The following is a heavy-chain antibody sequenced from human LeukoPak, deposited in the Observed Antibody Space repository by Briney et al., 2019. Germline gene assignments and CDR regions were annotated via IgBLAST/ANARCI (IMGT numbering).Heavy chain of an antibody. CDR2: IRYDGSNN. D-gene: IGHD1-26*01. J-gene: IGHJ6*03. Sequence: GGSLRLSCAASGFTFSNYGMQWVRQAPGKGLEWVAFIRYDGSNNYYADSVKGRFTISRDNAKNSLYLQMNSLRAEDTAVYYCARDRGIVGTTGYYYMDVWGKGTTVTVSS. CDR1: GFTFSNYG. CDR3: ARDRGIVGTTGYYYMDV. V-gene: IGHV3-30*02.